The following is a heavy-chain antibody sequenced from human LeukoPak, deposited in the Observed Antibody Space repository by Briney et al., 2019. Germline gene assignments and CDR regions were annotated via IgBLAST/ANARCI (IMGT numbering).Heavy chain of an antibody. D-gene: IGHD4-17*01. V-gene: IGHV4-39*07. CDR3: ATLSTVTTFFGY. CDR1: GGSISSGSYY. Sequence: SETLSLTCTVSGGSISSGSYYWGWIRQPPGKGLEWIGSIYYSGSTYYNPSLKSRVTISVDTSKNQFSLKLSSVTAADTAVYYCATLSTVTTFFGYWGQGTLVTVSS. J-gene: IGHJ4*02. CDR2: IYYSGST.